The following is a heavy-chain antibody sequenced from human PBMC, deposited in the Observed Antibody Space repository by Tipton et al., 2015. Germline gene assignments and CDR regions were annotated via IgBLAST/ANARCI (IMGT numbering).Heavy chain of an antibody. CDR2: ISSSNTYI. D-gene: IGHD5-12*01. CDR3: ARVSNSGYDNGSIY. J-gene: IGHJ4*02. CDR1: GFTFSSYS. Sequence: SLRLSCAASGFTFSSYSMNWVRQSPGKGLEWVSSISSSNTYINYADSVKGRFTISRDNAKISLYLQMSSLRAEDTAVYYCARVSNSGYDNGSIYWGQGILVTVS. V-gene: IGHV3-21*04.